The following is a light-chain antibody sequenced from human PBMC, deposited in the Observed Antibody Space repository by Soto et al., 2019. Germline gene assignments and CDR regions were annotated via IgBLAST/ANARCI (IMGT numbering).Light chain of an antibody. CDR1: SSDIGNNY. CDR3: GTWDRRLNHV. CDR2: DNN. Sequence: QSVLTQPPSVSAAPGQKVTISCSGSSSDIGNNYVSWYQQLPGTAPKVLIYDNNKRPSGIPDRFSGSKSGTSATLSITGLQNGDEADYYCGTWDRRLNHVFGTRTKITVL. V-gene: IGLV1-51*01. J-gene: IGLJ1*01.